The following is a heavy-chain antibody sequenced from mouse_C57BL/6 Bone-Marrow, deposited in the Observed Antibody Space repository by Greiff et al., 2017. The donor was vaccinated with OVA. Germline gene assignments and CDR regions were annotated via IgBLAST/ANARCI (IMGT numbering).Heavy chain of an antibody. V-gene: IGHV14-4*01. J-gene: IGHJ2*01. CDR2: IDPENGDT. CDR1: GFNIKDDY. CDR3: TTGVLLVY. Sequence: VQLKESGAELVRPGASVKLSCTASGFNIKDDYMHWVKQRPEQGLEWIGWIDPENGDTEYASKFQGKATITADTSSNTAYLQLSSLTSEDTAVYYCTTGVLLVYWGQGTTLTVSS. D-gene: IGHD1-1*01.